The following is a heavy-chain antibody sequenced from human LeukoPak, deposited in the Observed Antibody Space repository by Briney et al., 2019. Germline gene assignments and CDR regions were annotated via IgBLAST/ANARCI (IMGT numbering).Heavy chain of an antibody. CDR3: ARSYYDSSGYFDAFEI. V-gene: IGHV4-59*01. Sequence: SETLSLTCSMSGGSISGFYWSWLRQPPGRGLEWIGYIYYTGSTNYIPSLKSRVTISVDTSKSQFSLKLTSVTAADTAVYFCARSYYDSSGYFDAFEIWGQGTMVTVSS. J-gene: IGHJ3*02. D-gene: IGHD3-22*01. CDR2: IYYTGST. CDR1: GGSISGFY.